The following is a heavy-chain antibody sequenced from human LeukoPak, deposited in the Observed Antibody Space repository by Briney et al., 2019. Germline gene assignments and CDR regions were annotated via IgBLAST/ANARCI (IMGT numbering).Heavy chain of an antibody. V-gene: IGHV3-21*01. D-gene: IGHD3-10*01. J-gene: IGHJ4*02. CDR1: GFTFSSYS. CDR3: ARVFGSGSYYSH. Sequence: GGSLRLSCAASGFTFSSYSMNWVRQAPGKGLEWVSSISSSSSYIYYADSVKGRFTISRDNAKNSLYLQMDSLRAEDTAVYYCARVFGSGSYYSHWGQGTLVTVSS. CDR2: ISSSSSYI.